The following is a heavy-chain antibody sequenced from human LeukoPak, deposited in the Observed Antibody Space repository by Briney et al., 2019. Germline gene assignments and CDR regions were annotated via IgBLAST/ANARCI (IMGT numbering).Heavy chain of an antibody. CDR3: ARARLVVTAIDS. CDR2: ISSNGGGT. Sequence: TGGSLRLSCAASGFVFSNYAMHWVRQAPGKGLQYVSAISSNGGGTYYADSVKGRFSISRDNSKNTLYLQMGSLRAEDMAVYYCARARLVVTAIDSWGQGTLVTVSS. D-gene: IGHD2-21*02. J-gene: IGHJ5*01. CDR1: GFVFSNYA. V-gene: IGHV3-64*02.